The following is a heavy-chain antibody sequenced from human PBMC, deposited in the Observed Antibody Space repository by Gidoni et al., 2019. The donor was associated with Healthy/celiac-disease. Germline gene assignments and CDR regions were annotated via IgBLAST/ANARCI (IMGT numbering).Heavy chain of an antibody. CDR3: ARGRANSGLYV. D-gene: IGHD6-25*01. V-gene: IGHV4-34*01. J-gene: IGHJ6*04. CDR1: GGSFSGYY. Sequence: QVQLQQWGAGLLKPSETLSLTCAVYGGSFSGYYWSWIRQPPGKGLEWIGEINHSGSTNYNPSLKSRVTISVDTSKNQFSLKLSSVTAADTAVYYCARGRANSGLYVWGKGTTVTVSS. CDR2: INHSGST.